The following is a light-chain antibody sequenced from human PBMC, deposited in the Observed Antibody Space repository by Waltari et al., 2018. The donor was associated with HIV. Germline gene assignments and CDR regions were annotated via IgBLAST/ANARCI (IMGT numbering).Light chain of an antibody. Sequence: QSALTQPRSVSGSPGQSVTTSCTGTSSDVGGDNYASWYQQHPGKATHVIIHDVIKRPSGVPDRFAGSKSGNTASLTISVLQAEDEAHYYCCSYAGTYTSFVFGAGTKVTVL. CDR3: CSYAGTYTSFV. J-gene: IGLJ1*01. V-gene: IGLV2-11*01. CDR1: SSDVGGDNY. CDR2: DVI.